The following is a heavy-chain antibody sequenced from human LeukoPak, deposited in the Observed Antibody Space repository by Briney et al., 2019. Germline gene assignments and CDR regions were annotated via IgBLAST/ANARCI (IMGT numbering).Heavy chain of an antibody. J-gene: IGHJ4*02. CDR3: ARDRSDYGDYYFDY. V-gene: IGHV3-33*01. D-gene: IGHD4/OR15-4a*01. CDR2: IWYDGSNK. CDR1: GFTFSSYG. Sequence: GGSLRLSCAASGFTFSSYGMHWVRQAPGKGLEWVAVIWYDGSNKYYADSVKGRFTISRDNSKNTLYLQMNSLRAEDTAVYYCARDRSDYGDYYFDYWGQGTLVTVSS.